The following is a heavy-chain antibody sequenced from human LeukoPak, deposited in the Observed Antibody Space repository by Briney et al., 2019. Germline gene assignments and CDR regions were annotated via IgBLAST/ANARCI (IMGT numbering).Heavy chain of an antibody. CDR1: GFTFSSYW. J-gene: IGHJ4*02. Sequence: GGSLRLSCAASGFTFSSYWMSWVRQAPGKGLEWVSGISGSGGSTYYADSVKGRFTISRDNSKNTLYLEMNSLRAEDTAVYYCAKPRYYETSGSFDYWGQGALVTVSS. CDR2: ISGSGGST. CDR3: AKPRYYETSGSFDY. V-gene: IGHV3-23*01. D-gene: IGHD3-22*01.